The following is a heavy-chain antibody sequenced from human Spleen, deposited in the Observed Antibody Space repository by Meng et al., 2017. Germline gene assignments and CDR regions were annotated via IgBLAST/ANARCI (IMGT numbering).Heavy chain of an antibody. Sequence: GESLKISCKVSGYTSTTYWIAWVRQVPGKGLQWMGVIYPGDSDTRYSPSFQGQVTISADKSISTAYLNWSSLKASDTAMYYCARTSLGSASQPIAFWGHGTQVT. V-gene: IGHV5-51*01. CDR3: ARTSLGSASQPIAF. CDR2: IYPGDSDT. D-gene: IGHD3-10*01. J-gene: IGHJ4*01. CDR1: GYTSTTYW.